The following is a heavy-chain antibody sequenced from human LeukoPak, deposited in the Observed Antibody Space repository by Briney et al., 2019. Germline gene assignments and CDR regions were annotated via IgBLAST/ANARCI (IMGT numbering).Heavy chain of an antibody. V-gene: IGHV4-59*12. D-gene: IGHD1-1*01. Sequence: GSLRLSCAASGFTFSSYAMSWIRQPPGKGLEWIGYIYYSGSTNYNPSLKSRVTVSVDTSKNQFSLKLNSVTAADTAVYYCAREPHPRGLEIGAFDIWGQGTMVTVSS. J-gene: IGHJ3*02. CDR1: GFTFSSYA. CDR2: IYYSGST. CDR3: AREPHPRGLEIGAFDI.